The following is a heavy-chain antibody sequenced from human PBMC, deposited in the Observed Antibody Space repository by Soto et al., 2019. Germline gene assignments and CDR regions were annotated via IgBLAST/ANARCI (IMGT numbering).Heavy chain of an antibody. V-gene: IGHV3-30-3*01. CDR3: SRDPYSGYDRGLDY. CDR2: ISYDGSNK. Sequence: GGSLRLSCAASGFTFSSYAMHWVRQAPGKGLEWVAVISYDGSNKYYADSVKGRFTISRDNSKNTLYLQMNSLRAEDTAVYYCSRDPYSGYDRGLDYWGQGTLVTVSS. D-gene: IGHD5-12*01. J-gene: IGHJ4*02. CDR1: GFTFSSYA.